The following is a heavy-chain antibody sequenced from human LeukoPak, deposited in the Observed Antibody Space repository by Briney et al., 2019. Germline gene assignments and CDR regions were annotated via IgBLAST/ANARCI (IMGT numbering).Heavy chain of an antibody. V-gene: IGHV3-7*01. CDR1: GFTFSSYW. CDR2: IKQDGSEK. J-gene: IGHJ6*03. Sequence: PGGSLRLSCAASGFTFSSYWMSWVRQAPGKGLEWVANIKQDGSEKYYVDSVKGRFTISRDDSKNTLYLQMNSLRIEDTAVYYCAKDQIPMDVWGKGTTVTVSS. CDR3: AKDQIPMDV.